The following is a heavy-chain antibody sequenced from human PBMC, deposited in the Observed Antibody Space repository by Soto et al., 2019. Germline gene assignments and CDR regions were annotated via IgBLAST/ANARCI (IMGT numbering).Heavy chain of an antibody. CDR1: GFTFSSYA. D-gene: IGHD3-22*01. J-gene: IGHJ6*02. V-gene: IGHV3-23*01. Sequence: EVQLLESGGGLGQPGGSLRLSCAASGFTFSSYAMSWVRQAPGKGLEWVSAISGSGGSTYYADSVKGRFTISRDNSKNTLYLQMNSLRAEDTAVYYCAKDNRDSSGYYDWGYYYGMDVWGQGTTVTVSS. CDR3: AKDNRDSSGYYDWGYYYGMDV. CDR2: ISGSGGST.